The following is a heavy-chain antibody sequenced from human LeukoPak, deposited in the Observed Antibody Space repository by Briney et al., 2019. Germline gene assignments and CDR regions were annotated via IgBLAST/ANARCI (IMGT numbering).Heavy chain of an antibody. D-gene: IGHD3-10*01. CDR2: MNPTSGHA. V-gene: IGHV1-8*01. CDR3: ARSPVGVRKKHDF. Sequence: ASVNVSCTASGYTFTIYDINWVRQAPGQGLEWMGWMNPTSGHAGYAQSFQGRVTMTRDTSITTAYMELNSLTSDDTAVYYCARSPVGVRKKHDFWGQGTLVIVSS. CDR1: GYTFTIYD. J-gene: IGHJ4*02.